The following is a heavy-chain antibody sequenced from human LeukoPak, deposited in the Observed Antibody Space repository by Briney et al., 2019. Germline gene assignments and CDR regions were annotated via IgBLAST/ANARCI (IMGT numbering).Heavy chain of an antibody. J-gene: IGHJ4*02. D-gene: IGHD3-9*01. CDR2: ITGSGGNT. CDR1: GFTFSNYA. Sequence: GGSLRLSCATSGFTFSNYAMSWVRQAPGKGLEWVSAITGSGGNTYYADSVKGRFTISRDNSKNTVFLQMNSLRAEDTAVYYCAKWGDYDVLTGYYVSDYWGQGTLVTVSS. V-gene: IGHV3-23*01. CDR3: AKWGDYDVLTGYYVSDY.